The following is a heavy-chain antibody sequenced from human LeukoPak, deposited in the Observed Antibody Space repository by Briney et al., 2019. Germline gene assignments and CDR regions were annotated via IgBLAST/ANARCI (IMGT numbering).Heavy chain of an antibody. CDR3: ARGVPGQDHCGGDYYSYYFDY. J-gene: IGHJ4*02. CDR1: GGSISGYY. V-gene: IGHV4-34*01. D-gene: IGHD2-21*02. Sequence: SKPLSITCAVYGGSISGYYWSWIRTPPGKRLEWSGEINHSGSTNYNPSLKSRVTMSVDTSKNQFSLKLSSVTAADTAVYYCARGVPGQDHCGGDYYSYYFDYWGQGTLVTVSS. CDR2: INHSGST.